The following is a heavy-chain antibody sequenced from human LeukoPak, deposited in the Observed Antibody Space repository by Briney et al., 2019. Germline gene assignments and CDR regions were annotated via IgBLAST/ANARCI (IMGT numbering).Heavy chain of an antibody. J-gene: IGHJ4*02. CDR2: INPNSGGT. CDR1: GYTFTGYY. D-gene: IGHD1-26*01. V-gene: IGHV1-2*02. CDR3: ARESDSGSYDIDY. Sequence: ASVKVSCKASGYTFTGYYMHWVRQAPGQGLEWMGWINPNSGGTNYAQKFQGRVTMTRDTSISTAYMELSRLRSDDTAVYCCARESDSGSYDIDYWGQGTLVTVSS.